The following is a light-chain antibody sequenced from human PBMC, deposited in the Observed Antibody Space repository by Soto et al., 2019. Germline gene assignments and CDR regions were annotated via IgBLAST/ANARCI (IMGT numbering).Light chain of an antibody. V-gene: IGKV3-20*01. CDR1: QSISSSY. CDR2: GAS. Sequence: EIVLTQSPGTLSLSPGERATLSCRASQSISSSYLAWYQKKPGQAPRLLIYGASTRATGIPARFSGSGSGTDFTLTISSLQSEDFAVYYCQQYDNWWTFGQGTRVEIK. J-gene: IGKJ1*01. CDR3: QQYDNWWT.